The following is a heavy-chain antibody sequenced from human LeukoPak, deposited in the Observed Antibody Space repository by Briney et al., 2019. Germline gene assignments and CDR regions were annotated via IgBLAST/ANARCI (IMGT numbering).Heavy chain of an antibody. J-gene: IGHJ5*02. CDR1: GGSISSGGYY. D-gene: IGHD2-2*01. CDR3: ARSDCSSTSCWQAWFDP. Sequence: SETLSLTCTVSGGSISSGGYYRSWIRQHPGKGLEWIGSIYYNGNTYYNPSLKSQVTVSVDTSRTQFSLRLSSVTAADTAVYYCARSDCSSTSCWQAWFDPWGQGTLATVSS. V-gene: IGHV4-31*01. CDR2: IYYNGNT.